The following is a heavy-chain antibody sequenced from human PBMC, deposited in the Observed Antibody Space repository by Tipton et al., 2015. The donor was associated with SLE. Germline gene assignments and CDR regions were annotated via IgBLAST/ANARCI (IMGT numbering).Heavy chain of an antibody. J-gene: IGHJ6*03. V-gene: IGHV4-59*01. CDR1: GGSISSYY. Sequence: TLSLTCTVSGGSISSYYWSWIRQPPGKGLEWIGHIYYSGSTNYNPSLKSRVTISVDTSKNQFPLKLSSVTAADTVVYYCARGSSSSSYYYYYMDVWGKGTTVTVSS. D-gene: IGHD6-6*01. CDR3: ARGSSSSSYYYYYMDV. CDR2: IYYSGST.